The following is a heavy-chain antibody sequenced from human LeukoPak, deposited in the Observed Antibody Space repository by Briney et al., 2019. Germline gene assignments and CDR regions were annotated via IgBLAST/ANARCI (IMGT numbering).Heavy chain of an antibody. Sequence: GSLRLSCAASGFTFSAYWMHWVRQAPGKGLEWVSAISGSGGSTYYADSVKGRFTISRDNSKSTLNLQMNSLRVEDTAVYYCAKDPRASSAYYYDRLGYWGQGTLVTVSS. CDR1: GFTFSAYW. CDR2: ISGSGGST. J-gene: IGHJ4*02. D-gene: IGHD3-22*01. CDR3: AKDPRASSAYYYDRLGY. V-gene: IGHV3-23*01.